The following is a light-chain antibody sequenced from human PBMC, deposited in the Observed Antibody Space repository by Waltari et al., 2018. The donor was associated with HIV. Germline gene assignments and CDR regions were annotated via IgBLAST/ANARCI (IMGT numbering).Light chain of an antibody. CDR3: QQYNTYSFI. CDR1: QSISDW. Sequence: DIQMTQSPSTLSASVGDRVTITCRASQSISDWLAWYQQKPGKAPKLLIYKASSVESGVPSRFSGSGSGTEFTLSISSLQPDDFATYYCQQYNTYSFIFGPGTKVDIK. V-gene: IGKV1-5*03. J-gene: IGKJ3*01. CDR2: KAS.